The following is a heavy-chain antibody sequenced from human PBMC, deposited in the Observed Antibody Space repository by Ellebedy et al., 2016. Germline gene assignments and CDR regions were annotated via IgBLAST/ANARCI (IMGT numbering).Heavy chain of an antibody. Sequence: GESLKISXVGSGFTVTNDYMTWVRQAPGKGLEWVSVIDSGGNSYYADSVKGRFTISRDSPKNTLYLQMNSLRAEDTAVYYCVTRHNGAFDFWGQGTMVTVSS. J-gene: IGHJ3*01. V-gene: IGHV3-53*01. CDR2: IDSGGNS. D-gene: IGHD1-14*01. CDR1: GFTVTNDY. CDR3: VTRHNGAFDF.